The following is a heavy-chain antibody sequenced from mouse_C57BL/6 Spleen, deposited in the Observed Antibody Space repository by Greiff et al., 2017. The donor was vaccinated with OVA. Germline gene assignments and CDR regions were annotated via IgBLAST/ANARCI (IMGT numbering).Heavy chain of an antibody. CDR2: ISSGGDYI. CDR3: TRGSTPYYFDY. J-gene: IGHJ2*01. Sequence: EVNVVESGEGLVKPGGSLKLSCAASGFTFSSYAMSWVRQTPEKRLEWVAYISSGGDYIYYADTVKGRFTISRDNARNTLYLQMSSLKSEDTAMYYCTRGSTPYYFDYWGQGTTLTVSS. V-gene: IGHV5-9-1*02. CDR1: GFTFSSYA.